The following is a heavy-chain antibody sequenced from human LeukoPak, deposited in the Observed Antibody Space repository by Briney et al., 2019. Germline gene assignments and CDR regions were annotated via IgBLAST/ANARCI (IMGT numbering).Heavy chain of an antibody. J-gene: IGHJ6*03. Sequence: PSETLSLTCTVSGGSISSSSYYWRWIRQPPGKGLEWIGSIYYSGSTYYNPSLKSRVTISVDTSKNQFSLKLSSVTAADTAVYCCARVNCGGDCYIPGDYYYYMDVWGKGTTVTVSS. CDR1: GGSISSSSYY. D-gene: IGHD2-21*01. V-gene: IGHV4-39*01. CDR2: IYYSGST. CDR3: ARVNCGGDCYIPGDYYYYMDV.